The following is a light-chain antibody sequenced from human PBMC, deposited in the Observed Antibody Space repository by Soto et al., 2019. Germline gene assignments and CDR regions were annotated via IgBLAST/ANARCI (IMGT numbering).Light chain of an antibody. J-gene: IGKJ3*01. CDR3: QQYGSSPLFT. CDR2: WAS. CDR1: HSLLYSSNNKNY. V-gene: IGKV4-1*01. Sequence: DIVMTQSPDSLVVSLGETATINCKSSHSLLYSSNNKNYLAWYQQRPGQPPKLLLYWASTPESGVPGRFSGSGFGTDFTLTISSLQAEDVAIYYCQQYGSSPLFTFGPGTKVDIK.